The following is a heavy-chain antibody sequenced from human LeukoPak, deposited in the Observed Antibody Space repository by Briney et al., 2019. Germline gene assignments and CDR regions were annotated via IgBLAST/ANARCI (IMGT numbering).Heavy chain of an antibody. D-gene: IGHD3-16*01. CDR3: ASDPYGGIDY. J-gene: IGHJ4*02. CDR1: GGSISSYY. V-gene: IGHV4-59*01. Sequence: SETLSLTCTVSGGSISSYYWSWLRQPPGKGLEWIGYIYYSGSTNYNPSLKSRVTVSVDTSKNQFSLRLSSVTAADTAVYYCASDPYGGIDYWGQGTLVTVSS. CDR2: IYYSGST.